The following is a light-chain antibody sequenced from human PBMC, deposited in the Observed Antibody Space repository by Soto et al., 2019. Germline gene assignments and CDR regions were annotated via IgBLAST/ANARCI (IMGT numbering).Light chain of an antibody. Sequence: QSVLTQAPSASGTPGQRVTISCSGSISNIETNVVSWYQQLPGTAPKLLIFEDNQRPSGVPDRFSASKSGTSASLAISGLQSEDEADYYCAAWDASLSGWVFGGGTQLTVL. CDR1: ISNIETNV. V-gene: IGLV1-44*01. CDR3: AAWDASLSGWV. CDR2: EDN. J-gene: IGLJ3*02.